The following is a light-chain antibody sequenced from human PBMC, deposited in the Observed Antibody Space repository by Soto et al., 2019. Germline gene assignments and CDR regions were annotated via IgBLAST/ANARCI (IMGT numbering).Light chain of an antibody. Sequence: QSVLTQPPSVSGAPGQRVTISCTGSNSNIGADYDVHWYQQLPGTAPKLLIYGNNYRPSGVPDRFSGSKSGTSASLAITGLQPEDEADYYCQSYDSSLSGSYVFGSGTKLTVL. V-gene: IGLV1-40*01. CDR2: GNN. CDR1: NSNIGADYD. J-gene: IGLJ1*01. CDR3: QSYDSSLSGSYV.